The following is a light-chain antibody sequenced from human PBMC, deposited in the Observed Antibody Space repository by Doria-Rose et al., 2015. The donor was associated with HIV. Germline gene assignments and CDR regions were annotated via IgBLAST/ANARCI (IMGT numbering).Light chain of an antibody. CDR1: QSISNW. CDR2: KAS. CDR3: QHFDKYFSWT. V-gene: IGKV1-5*03. Sequence: MTQSPPTLSASVGDRVTITCRASQSISNWLAWYQQKPGQAPKLLIYKASTLQSGVPSRFRGSGSGTEFTLTINSLQPDDFATYYCQHFDKYFSWTFGHGTKVDIK. J-gene: IGKJ1*01.